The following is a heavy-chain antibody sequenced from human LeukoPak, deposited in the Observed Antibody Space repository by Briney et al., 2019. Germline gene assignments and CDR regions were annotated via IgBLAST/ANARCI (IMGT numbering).Heavy chain of an antibody. CDR3: ARSGSYGGHFDN. V-gene: IGHV4-59*08. Sequence: SSETLSLTCTVSGASISSYYCSWIRQSPGKGLEWIGYIYYSGTTNYNPSLKSRVTISVDTSKNQFSLKLTSVTAADTAVYYCARSGSYGGHFDNWGQGTLVTVSS. CDR1: GASISSYY. J-gene: IGHJ4*02. D-gene: IGHD1-26*01. CDR2: IYYSGTT.